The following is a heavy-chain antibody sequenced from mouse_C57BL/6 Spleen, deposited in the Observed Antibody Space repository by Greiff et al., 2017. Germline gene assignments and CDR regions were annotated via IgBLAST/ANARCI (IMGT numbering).Heavy chain of an antibody. D-gene: IGHD1-3*01. V-gene: IGHV1-61*01. CDR2: IYPSDSET. CDR3: ARNNPHLDY. J-gene: IGHJ2*01. CDR1: GYTFTSYW. Sequence: VQLQQPGAELVRPGSSVKLSCKASGYTFTSYWMDWVKQRPGQGLEWIGNIYPSDSETHYNQKFKDKATLTVDKSSSTAYMQLSSQTSEDSAVYYCARNNPHLDYWGQGTTLTVSS.